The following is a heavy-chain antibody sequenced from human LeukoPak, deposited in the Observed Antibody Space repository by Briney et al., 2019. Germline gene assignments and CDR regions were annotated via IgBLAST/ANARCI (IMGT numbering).Heavy chain of an antibody. CDR1: GFTFSNYS. CDR2: IYYSGST. V-gene: IGHV4-59*01. J-gene: IGHJ3*02. D-gene: IGHD3-10*01. Sequence: GSLRLSCAASGFTFSNYSMNWIRQPPGKGLEWIGYIYYSGSTNYNPSLKSRVTISVDTSKNQFSLKLSSVTAADTAVYYCARSLYYYGSDSFDIWGQGTMVSVSS. CDR3: ARSLYYYGSDSFDI.